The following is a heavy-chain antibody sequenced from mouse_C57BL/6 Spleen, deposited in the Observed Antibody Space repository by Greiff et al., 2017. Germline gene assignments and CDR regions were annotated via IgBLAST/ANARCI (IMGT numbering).Heavy chain of an antibody. Sequence: QVTLKVSGPGILQPSQTLSLTCSFSGFSLSTFGMGVGWIRQPAGKGLEWLAHIWWDDDKYYNPALKSRVTISKDTSNNQVFLKIANVDTADTATYYCARSYDYDGNWYFDVWGTGTTVTVAS. CDR3: ARSYDYDGNWYFDV. J-gene: IGHJ1*03. D-gene: IGHD2-4*01. CDR1: GFSLSTFGMG. CDR2: IWWDDDK. V-gene: IGHV8-8*01.